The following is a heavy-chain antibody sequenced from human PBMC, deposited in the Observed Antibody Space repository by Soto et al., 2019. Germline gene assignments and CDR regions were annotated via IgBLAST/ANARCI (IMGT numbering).Heavy chain of an antibody. CDR2: INHSGST. D-gene: IGHD3-10*01. V-gene: IGHV4-34*01. J-gene: IGHJ4*02. Sequence: KTSETLSLTCAVYGGSFSGYYWSWIRQPPGKGLEWIGEINHSGSTNYNPSLKSRVTISVDTSKNQFSLKLSSVTAADTAVYYCARGLSLLWFGERADFDYWGQGTLVTVSS. CDR1: GGSFSGYY. CDR3: ARGLSLLWFGERADFDY.